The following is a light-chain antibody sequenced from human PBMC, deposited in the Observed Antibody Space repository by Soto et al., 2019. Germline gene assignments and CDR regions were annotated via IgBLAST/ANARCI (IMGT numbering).Light chain of an antibody. V-gene: IGLV1-40*01. CDR3: QSYDSSLSGSGV. CDR2: GNT. J-gene: IGLJ2*01. Sequence: QFALTQPPSVSGAPGQRVTISCTGSSSNIGAGYDVHWYQQLPGTAPKLLIYGNTNRPSGVPDRFSGSKSGTSASLAITGLQAEDEADYYCQSYDSSLSGSGVFGGGTKLTVL. CDR1: SSNIGAGYD.